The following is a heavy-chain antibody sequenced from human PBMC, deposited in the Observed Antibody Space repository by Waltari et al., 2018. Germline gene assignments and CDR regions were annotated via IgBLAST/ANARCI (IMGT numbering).Heavy chain of an antibody. CDR2: ISHDGSKK. CDR3: AKAGGINWNPLDP. J-gene: IGHJ5*02. D-gene: IGHD1-20*01. CDR1: GVSFHKYG. Sequence: QVQVVASGGGVVQSGRSLRLSCAQFGVSFHKYGIHWVRQTPGKGLEWGAVISHDGSKKYYADSVKGRFTISTDNSKNILYLQMDSLRPEDTAVYFCAKAGGINWNPLDPWGQGTLVTVSS. V-gene: IGHV3-30*18.